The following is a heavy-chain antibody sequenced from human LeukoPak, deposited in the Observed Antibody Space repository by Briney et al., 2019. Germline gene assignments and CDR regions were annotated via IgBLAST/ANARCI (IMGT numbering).Heavy chain of an antibody. CDR1: GFTFSSYS. CDR2: ISGSGGST. D-gene: IGHD3-22*01. CDR3: AKRYYYDSSGYYYYYYMDV. J-gene: IGHJ6*03. Sequence: GGSLRLSCAASGFTFSSYSMNWVRQAPGKGLEWVSAISGSGGSTYYADSVKGRFTISRDNSKNTLYLQMNSLRAEDTAVYYCAKRYYYDSSGYYYYYYMDVWSKGTTVTVSS. V-gene: IGHV3-23*01.